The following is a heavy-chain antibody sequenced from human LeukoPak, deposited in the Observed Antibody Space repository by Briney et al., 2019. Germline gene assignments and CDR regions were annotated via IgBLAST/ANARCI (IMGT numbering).Heavy chain of an antibody. CDR1: GYSISSGYY. D-gene: IGHD3-10*01. V-gene: IGHV4-38-2*01. Sequence: SETLSLTCAVSGYSISSGYYWGWIRQPPGKGLEWIGSIYHSGSTYYNPSLKSRVTISVDTSKNQFSLKLSSVTAADTAVYYCAILWFGVPAMVWGQGTLVTVSS. J-gene: IGHJ4*02. CDR3: AILWFGVPAMV. CDR2: IYHSGST.